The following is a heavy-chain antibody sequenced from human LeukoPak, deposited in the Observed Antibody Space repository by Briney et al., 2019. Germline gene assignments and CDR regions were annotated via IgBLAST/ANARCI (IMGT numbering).Heavy chain of an antibody. CDR2: IWFDGKTT. D-gene: IGHD6-19*01. V-gene: IGHV3-33*01. J-gene: IGHJ4*02. Sequence: QPGGSLRLSCAASGFTFSTHAMHWVRQAPAKGLEWVAMIWFDGKTTYYVNSVKGRFTISRDNSKNTVYLRMNSLRAEDTAVYYCTRDPPSSGWSFDYWGQGTLVTVPS. CDR3: TRDPPSSGWSFDY. CDR1: GFTFSTHA.